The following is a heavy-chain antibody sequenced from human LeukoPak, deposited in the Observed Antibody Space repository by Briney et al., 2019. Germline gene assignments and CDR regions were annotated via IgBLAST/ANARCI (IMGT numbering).Heavy chain of an antibody. V-gene: IGHV3-30*03. CDR2: ISYDGSNK. J-gene: IGHJ6*02. Sequence: PGGSLRLSCAASEFTFSSYGMHWVRQAPGKGLEWVAVISYDGSNKYHADSVRGRFTISRDNSKNTLYLQMNSLRAEDTAVYYCAAPGEDLWFGELPREDVWGQGTTVTVSS. CDR3: AAPGEDLWFGELPREDV. D-gene: IGHD3-10*01. CDR1: EFTFSSYG.